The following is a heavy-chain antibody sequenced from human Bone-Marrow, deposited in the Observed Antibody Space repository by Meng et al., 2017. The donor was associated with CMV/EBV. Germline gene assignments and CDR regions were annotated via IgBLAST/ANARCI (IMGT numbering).Heavy chain of an antibody. Sequence: SVKVSCKAYGGTFTSHTIVWLRQAPGQGPEYMGRITPIVGPANYAQKFQGRFTITADKSSSTVYLELINLRFEDTAVYYCARYISPFSLDYWGQGTLVTVSS. CDR2: ITPIVGPA. CDR1: GGTFTSHT. J-gene: IGHJ4*02. D-gene: IGHD2/OR15-2a*01. V-gene: IGHV1-69*08. CDR3: ARYISPFSLDY.